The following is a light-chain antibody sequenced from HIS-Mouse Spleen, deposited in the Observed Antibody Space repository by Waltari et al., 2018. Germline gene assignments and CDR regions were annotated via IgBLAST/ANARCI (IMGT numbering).Light chain of an antibody. Sequence: QSALTQPASVSGSPGQSITISCTGTSSDVGGYNYVSWYQQHPGKAPKLLIYDVSNRPSGVSNRFSGSKSGNTASLTISGLQAEDEADYYCSSYTSSSFNVVFGGGTKPTVL. J-gene: IGLJ2*01. V-gene: IGLV2-14*03. CDR2: DVS. CDR1: SSDVGGYNY. CDR3: SSYTSSSFNVV.